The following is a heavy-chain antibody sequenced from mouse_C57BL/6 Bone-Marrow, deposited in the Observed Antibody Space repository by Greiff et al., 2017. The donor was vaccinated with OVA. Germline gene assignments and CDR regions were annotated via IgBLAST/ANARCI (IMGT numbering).Heavy chain of an antibody. Sequence: QVQLQQSGPGLVAPSPSLSITCTVSGFSLTSYALSWVRQPPGKGLEWLGVICPGGGTNYNSALKSRLSISKDNSKSQVLLKMNSLQTDDTARYYCARNRFYSSSYGYYAMDYWGQGTSVTVSS. CDR2: ICPGGGT. J-gene: IGHJ4*01. CDR1: GFSLTSYA. D-gene: IGHD1-1*01. V-gene: IGHV2-9-1*01. CDR3: ARNRFYSSSYGYYAMDY.